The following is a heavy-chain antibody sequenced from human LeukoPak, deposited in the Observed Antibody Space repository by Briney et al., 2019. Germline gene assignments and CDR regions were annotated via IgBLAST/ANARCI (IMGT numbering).Heavy chain of an antibody. D-gene: IGHD2-2*01. CDR3: ARGDLPAALPEYFQH. Sequence: SVKVSCKASGGTFSSYAISWVRQAPGQGLEWMGGIIPIFGTANYAQKFQGRVTITADESTSTAYMELSSLRSEDTAAYYCARGDLPAALPEYFQHWGQGTLVTVSS. V-gene: IGHV1-69*13. J-gene: IGHJ1*01. CDR2: IIPIFGTA. CDR1: GGTFSSYA.